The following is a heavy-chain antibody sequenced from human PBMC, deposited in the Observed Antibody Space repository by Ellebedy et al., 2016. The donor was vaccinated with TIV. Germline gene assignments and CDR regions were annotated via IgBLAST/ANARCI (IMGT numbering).Heavy chain of an antibody. CDR2: IKQDDSEK. D-gene: IGHD6-19*01. Sequence: GGSLRLSCAASGFTFSNYWMSWVRQAPGKGLEWVANIKQDDSEKYYVDSVKGRFTISRDNTKNSVYLQMDSLRAEDTGVYYCATTKNLAVPGGVYWGQGTLVTVSS. V-gene: IGHV3-7*03. J-gene: IGHJ4*02. CDR1: GFTFSNYW. CDR3: ATTKNLAVPGGVY.